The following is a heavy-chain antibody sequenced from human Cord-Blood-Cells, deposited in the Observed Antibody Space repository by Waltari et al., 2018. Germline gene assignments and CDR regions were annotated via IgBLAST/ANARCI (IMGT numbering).Heavy chain of an antibody. J-gene: IGHJ6*02. D-gene: IGHD3-10*01. V-gene: IGHV3-9*01. CDR2: ISWNSGSI. CDR1: GFTFDVYA. CDR3: AKGRGVIHYYYGMDV. Sequence: EVQLVESGGGLVQPGRSLRLSCAASGFTFDVYAMHWVRQAPGKGLEWVSGISWNSGSIGYADSVKGRFTISRDNAKNSLYLQMNSLRAEDTALYYCAKGRGVIHYYYGMDVWGQGTTVTVSS.